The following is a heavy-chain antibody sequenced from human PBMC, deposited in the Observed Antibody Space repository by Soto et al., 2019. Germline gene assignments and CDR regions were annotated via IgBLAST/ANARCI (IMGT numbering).Heavy chain of an antibody. Sequence: QVQLQESGPGLVKPSETLSLTCTVSGGSISSYYWSWIRQPAGKGLEWIGRIYTSGSTNYNPSLKSRVTMSVDTSKNQFSLKLSSVTAADTAVYYCARGPGIAAAQANYCYGMDVWGQGTTVTVSS. D-gene: IGHD6-13*01. CDR1: GGSISSYY. CDR3: ARGPGIAAAQANYCYGMDV. J-gene: IGHJ6*02. CDR2: IYTSGST. V-gene: IGHV4-4*07.